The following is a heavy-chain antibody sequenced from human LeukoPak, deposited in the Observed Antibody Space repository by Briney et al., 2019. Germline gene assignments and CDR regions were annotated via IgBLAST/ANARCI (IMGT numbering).Heavy chain of an antibody. CDR3: SAHFTFGGVIVHYY. J-gene: IGHJ4*02. CDR2: INYNGST. Sequence: SQTLSLTCTVSGGSISSGGYYWSWLRQHTGKGLEWIVYINYNGSTYYNLTLKIRVTISVDTTKNPLYLKPSTVTATAVADYDRSAHFTFGGVIVHYYWGQGTLVTVSS. D-gene: IGHD3-16*02. CDR1: GGSISSGGYY. V-gene: IGHV4-31*03.